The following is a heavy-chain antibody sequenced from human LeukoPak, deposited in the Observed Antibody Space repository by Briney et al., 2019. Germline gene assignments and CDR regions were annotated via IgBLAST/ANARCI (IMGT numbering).Heavy chain of an antibody. Sequence: ASVKVSCKASGYTFTSYDINWVRQATGQGLEWMGWMNPNSGNTGYAQKFQGRVTITRNTSISTAYMELSSLRSEDTAVYYCARDQGRISTGDSGFDPWGQGTLVTVSS. D-gene: IGHD2-21*02. J-gene: IGHJ5*02. CDR3: ARDQGRISTGDSGFDP. CDR1: GYTFTSYD. CDR2: MNPNSGNT. V-gene: IGHV1-8*03.